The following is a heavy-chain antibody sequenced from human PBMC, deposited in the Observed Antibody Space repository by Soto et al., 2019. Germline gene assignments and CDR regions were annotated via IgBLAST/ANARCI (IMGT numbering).Heavy chain of an antibody. CDR1: GFTFGSYA. J-gene: IGHJ3*02. V-gene: IGHV3-30-3*01. CDR3: ARYIVVVTATYAFDI. CDR2: ISYDGSNK. D-gene: IGHD2-21*02. Sequence: QVQLVESGGGVVQPGRSLRLSCAASGFTFGSYAMHWVRQAPGKGLEWVAVISYDGSNKYYADSVKGRFTISRDNSKNTLYLQMNSLRAEDTAVYYCARYIVVVTATYAFDIWGQGTMVTVSS.